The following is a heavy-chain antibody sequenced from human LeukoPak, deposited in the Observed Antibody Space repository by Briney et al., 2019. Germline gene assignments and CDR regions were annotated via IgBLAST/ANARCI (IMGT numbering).Heavy chain of an antibody. V-gene: IGHV3-7*03. D-gene: IGHD4/OR15-4a*01. CDR1: GFTFSNVW. CDR3: GRYGQVLID. CDR2: IKQDGSEK. Sequence: EVSLRLSCAASGFTFSNVWMSWVRQAPGKGLEWVANIKQDGSEKNYVDSVKGRFTISRDNAKNSLYLQMNSLRVEDTAVYYCGRYGQVLIDWGQGTLVTVSS. J-gene: IGHJ4*02.